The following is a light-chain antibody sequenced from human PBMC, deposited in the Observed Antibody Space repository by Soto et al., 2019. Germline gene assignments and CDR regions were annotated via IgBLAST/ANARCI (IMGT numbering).Light chain of an antibody. CDR1: QDIGHY. Sequence: VIWMTQSPSFLSAIRGDRVTISCRMSQDIGHYLVWYRQKPGKAPELLIYDTSRLQTGAPSRFSGSGSGTYFTLTISSLQSEDFATYYCQQYYTFPLYTFGQGTKLEI. V-gene: IGKV1D-8*01. CDR2: DTS. CDR3: QQYYTFPLYT. J-gene: IGKJ2*01.